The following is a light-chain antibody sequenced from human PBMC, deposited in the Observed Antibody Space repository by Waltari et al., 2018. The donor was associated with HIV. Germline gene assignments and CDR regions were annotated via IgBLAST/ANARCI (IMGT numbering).Light chain of an antibody. Sequence: SVLTQPPSKSAAPGQTVTISCAGHSSNIGANDMSWYQQLPGAAPRLIISESTKRPSVISDRFSASKSDTTATLDIAGVQPGDEAMYFCGTRDNDLGPVILGGGTWVTVL. J-gene: IGLJ2*01. CDR1: SSNIGAND. CDR3: GTRDNDLGPVI. V-gene: IGLV1-51*02. CDR2: EST.